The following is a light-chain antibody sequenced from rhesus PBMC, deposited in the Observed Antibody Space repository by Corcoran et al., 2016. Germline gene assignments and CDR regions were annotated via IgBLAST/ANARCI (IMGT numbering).Light chain of an antibody. CDR3: LQYNISPLT. J-gene: IGKJ4*01. CDR2: DAS. V-gene: IGKV1-43*01. CDR1: QGISTF. Sequence: DIQMTQSPSSLSASAGDRVTITCRASQGISTFLNWYQQKPGKDPKRLLHDASSLESGVPSGFSGSGSGTEFALTISSLRPGDFATYYCLQYNISPLTFGGGTKVEIK.